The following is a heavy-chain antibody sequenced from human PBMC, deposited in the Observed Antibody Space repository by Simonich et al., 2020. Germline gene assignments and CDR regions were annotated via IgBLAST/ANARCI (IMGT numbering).Heavy chain of an antibody. CDR3: ARPLGIVWAFDI. J-gene: IGHJ3*02. CDR2: INHSGRS. V-gene: IGHV4-34*01. CDR1: GGSFSGYY. D-gene: IGHD3-16*01. Sequence: QVQLQQWGAGLLKPSETLSLTCAVYGGSFSGYYWSWIRQPPGKGLEWIGEINHSGRSNYNTPLKSRVTISVDTSKNQFSLKLSSVTAADTAVYYCARPLGIVWAFDIWGQGTMVTVSS.